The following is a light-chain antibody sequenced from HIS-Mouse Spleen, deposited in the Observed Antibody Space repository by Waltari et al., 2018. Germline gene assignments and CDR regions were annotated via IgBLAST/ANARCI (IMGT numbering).Light chain of an antibody. CDR2: GAS. CDR3: QQYGSSPRT. Sequence: EIVLTQSPGTLSLSPGERATLSCRASQSVSSSYLAWYQRKPAQAPRILIYGASSRATGIPDRFSGSGSGTDFTLTISRLEPEDFAVYYCQQYGSSPRTFGQGTKLEIK. CDR1: QSVSSSY. V-gene: IGKV3-20*01. J-gene: IGKJ2*01.